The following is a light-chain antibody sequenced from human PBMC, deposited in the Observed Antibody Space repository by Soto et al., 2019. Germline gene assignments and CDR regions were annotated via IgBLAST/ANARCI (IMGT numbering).Light chain of an antibody. Sequence: SVLTQPASVSGSPGQSITISCTGTSSDIGHYDYVFWYQQHPGKAPKLMIYHVTYRPSGVSNRYSGSKSGNSASLTSSGLQAHDVAEYYCCSLATSHRYVFGSGTNVTVL. CDR2: HVT. V-gene: IGLV2-14*03. CDR1: SSDIGHYDY. J-gene: IGLJ1*01. CDR3: CSLATSHRYV.